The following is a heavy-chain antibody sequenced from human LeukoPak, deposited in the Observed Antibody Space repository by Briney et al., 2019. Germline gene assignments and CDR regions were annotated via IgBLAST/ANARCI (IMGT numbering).Heavy chain of an antibody. CDR2: IYTSGST. V-gene: IGHV4-4*07. Sequence: SETLSLTCTVSGGSISSYYWSWIRQPAGKGLEWIGRIYTSGSTNYNPSLKSRVTMSVDTSKNQFSLKLSSVTAADTAVYYCARTRIQLWLHALGIWGQGTMVTVSS. CDR3: ARTRIQLWLHALGI. D-gene: IGHD5-18*01. J-gene: IGHJ3*02. CDR1: GGSISSYY.